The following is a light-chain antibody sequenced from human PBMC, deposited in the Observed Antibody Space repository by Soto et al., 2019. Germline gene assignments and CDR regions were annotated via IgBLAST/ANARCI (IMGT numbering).Light chain of an antibody. CDR1: QSVSGW. CDR3: QQYETFSGT. CDR2: DAS. V-gene: IGKV1-5*01. J-gene: IGKJ3*01. Sequence: VNIYLATLSAKGGDAVTVTCRASQSVSGWLAWYQQKPGEAPKLLIYDASALPRGVPSRFSGSGSGTKFTLTIASLQPDDFATYYCQQYETFSGTFGPRTNVDIK.